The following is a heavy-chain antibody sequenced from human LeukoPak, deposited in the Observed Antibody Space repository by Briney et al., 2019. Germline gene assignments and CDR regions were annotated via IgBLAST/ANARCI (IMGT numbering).Heavy chain of an antibody. D-gene: IGHD6-19*01. CDR2: IYTSGST. CDR3: ASRIAVAGTREYFQH. Sequence: SETLSLTCTVSGGSISSYYWSWIRQPAGKGLEWIGRIYTSGSTNYNPSLKSRVTMSVDTSKNQFSLKLSSVTAADTAVYYCASRIAVAGTREYFQHWGQGTLVTVSS. CDR1: GGSISSYY. J-gene: IGHJ1*01. V-gene: IGHV4-4*07.